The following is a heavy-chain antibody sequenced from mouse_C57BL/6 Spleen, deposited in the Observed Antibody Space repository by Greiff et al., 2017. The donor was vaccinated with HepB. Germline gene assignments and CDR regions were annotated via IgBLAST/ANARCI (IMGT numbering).Heavy chain of an antibody. CDR2: IRLKSDNYAT. D-gene: IGHD2-4*01. CDR3: TGEGYDYDFDY. V-gene: IGHV6-3*01. J-gene: IGHJ2*01. CDR1: GFTFSNYW. Sequence: EVQVVESGGGLVQPGGSMKLSCVASGFTFSNYWMNWVRQSPEKGLEWVAQIRLKSDNYATHYAESVKGRFTISRDDSKSSVYLQMNNLRAEDTGIYYCTGEGYDYDFDYWGQGTTLTVSS.